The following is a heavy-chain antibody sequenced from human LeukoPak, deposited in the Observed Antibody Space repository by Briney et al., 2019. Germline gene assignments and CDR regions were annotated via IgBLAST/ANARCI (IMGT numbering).Heavy chain of an antibody. CDR2: IHHDGRI. Sequence: SETLSLTCDVSGGSIDSTNWWNWVRQPPGQGLEWIGEIHHDGRINYNPSLKSRVTISVDRSKNQFSLKLSSVTAADTAVYYCARGGGSGWTFDYWGQGTLVTVSS. V-gene: IGHV4/OR15-8*01. D-gene: IGHD6-19*01. CDR1: GGSIDSTNW. J-gene: IGHJ4*02. CDR3: ARGGGSGWTFDY.